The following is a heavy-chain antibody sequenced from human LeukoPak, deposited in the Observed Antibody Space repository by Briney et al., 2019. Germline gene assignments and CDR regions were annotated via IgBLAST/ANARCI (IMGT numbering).Heavy chain of an antibody. CDR2: IKQDGSEK. D-gene: IGHD5-18*01. Sequence: GGSLRLSCAASGFTFSSYCMSWVRQAPGKGLEWVANIKQDGSEKYSVDSVKGRFTISRDNAKNSLYLQMNSLRTEDTAVYYCARDVRGSVTSYFYYYMDVWGTGTTVTVSS. CDR3: ARDVRGSVTSYFYYYMDV. CDR1: GFTFSSYC. J-gene: IGHJ6*03. V-gene: IGHV3-7*01.